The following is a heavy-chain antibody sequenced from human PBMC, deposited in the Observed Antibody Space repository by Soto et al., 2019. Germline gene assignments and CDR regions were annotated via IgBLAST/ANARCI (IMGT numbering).Heavy chain of an antibody. CDR1: GYTFTSYG. CDR3: ARVGPSPYSSSWYWFDP. Sequence: QVQLVQSGAEVKKPGASVKVSCKASGYTFTSYGISWVRQAPGQGLEWMGWISAYNGNTNYAQKLQGRVTMTTDTSTSTAYMEVRSLRSDATALYYCARVGPSPYSSSWYWFDPWGQGTLVTVSS. CDR2: ISAYNGNT. D-gene: IGHD6-13*01. V-gene: IGHV1-18*04. J-gene: IGHJ5*02.